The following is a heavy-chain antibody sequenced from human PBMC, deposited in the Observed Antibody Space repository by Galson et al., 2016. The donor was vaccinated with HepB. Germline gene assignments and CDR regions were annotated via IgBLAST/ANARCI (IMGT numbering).Heavy chain of an antibody. CDR3: AREWESSTGWKPGY. CDR1: GISFSNYW. D-gene: IGHD2-8*02. Sequence: SLRLSCAASGISFSNYWMTWVRQAPGKGLEWVAVISYDGRNKYYADSVKGRFTISRDNSKNTLYLQMSSLRTDDTAVYFCAREWESSTGWKPGYWGPGTLVTVSS. CDR2: ISYDGRNK. V-gene: IGHV3-30*03. J-gene: IGHJ4*02.